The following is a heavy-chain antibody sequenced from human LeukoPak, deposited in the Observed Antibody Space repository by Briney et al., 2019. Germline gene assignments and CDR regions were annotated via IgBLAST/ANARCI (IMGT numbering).Heavy chain of an antibody. V-gene: IGHV1-24*01. J-gene: IGHJ4*02. CDR2: FDPEDGET. D-gene: IGHD2-15*01. CDR3: ATLLYCSGGGCDVLDFDY. Sequence: ASVKVSCKVSGYTLTELSMHWVRQAPGKGLEWMGGFDPEDGETIYAQKFQGRVTMTEDTSTDTAYMELSSLRSEDTAVYYCATLLYCSGGGCDVLDFDYWGQGTLVTVSS. CDR1: GYTLTELS.